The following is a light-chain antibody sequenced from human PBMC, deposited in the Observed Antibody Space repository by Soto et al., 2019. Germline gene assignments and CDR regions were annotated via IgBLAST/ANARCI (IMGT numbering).Light chain of an antibody. CDR2: DDS. V-gene: IGLV3-21*02. CDR1: NIGANS. Sequence: SYELTQTPSVSVAPGQTARITCGGDNIGANSVHWYQQKPGQAPILVVYDDSDQPSGIPERFSGSNSGNTAALTITRVEGGDEADYYCQVWHSSRGVFGGGTKVTVL. CDR3: QVWHSSRGV. J-gene: IGLJ2*01.